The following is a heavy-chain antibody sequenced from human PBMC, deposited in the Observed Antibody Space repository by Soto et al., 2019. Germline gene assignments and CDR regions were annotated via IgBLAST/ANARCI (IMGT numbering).Heavy chain of an antibody. V-gene: IGHV4-59*08. CDR3: AIGFGDRTHDFYYMDV. CDR2: IYYSGST. Sequence: SETLSLTCTVSGGSISSYYWSWIRQPPGKGLEWIGYIYYSGSTNYNPSLKSRVTISVDTSKNQFSLKLSSVTAADTAVYYCAIGFGDRTHDFYYMDVWGKGTTVTVSS. CDR1: GGSISSYY. J-gene: IGHJ6*03. D-gene: IGHD3-10*01.